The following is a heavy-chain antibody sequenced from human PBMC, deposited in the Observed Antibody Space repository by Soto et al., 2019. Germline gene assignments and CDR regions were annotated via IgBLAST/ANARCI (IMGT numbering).Heavy chain of an antibody. CDR1: GFTVSSNY. J-gene: IGHJ6*02. CDR2: IYSGGST. V-gene: IGHV3-53*01. D-gene: IGHD1-26*01. CDR3: ARDRIVGATTRSWSPTDVDGMDV. Sequence: PGGSLRLSCAASGFTVSSNYMSWVRQAPGKGLEWVSVIYSGGSTYYADSVKGRFTISRDNSKNTLYLQMNSLRAEDTAVYYCARDRIVGATTRSWSPTDVDGMDVWGQGTTVTVSS.